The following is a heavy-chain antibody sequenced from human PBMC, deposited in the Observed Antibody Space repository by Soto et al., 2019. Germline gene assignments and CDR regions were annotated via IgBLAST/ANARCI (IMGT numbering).Heavy chain of an antibody. CDR2: IYSGGGT. CDR1: GFTVTSNY. J-gene: IGHJ4*02. Sequence: EVQLVESGGGLVRPGGSLRLSCAASGFTVTSNYMSWVRQAPGKGLEWVSVIYSGGGTYYADSVKGRFTISRDNSKNTLYLQMNSLRVEDTAVYYCARDWAYSTTQEFDSWGQGTLVTVS. CDR3: ARDWAYSTTQEFDS. V-gene: IGHV3-66*01. D-gene: IGHD5-12*01.